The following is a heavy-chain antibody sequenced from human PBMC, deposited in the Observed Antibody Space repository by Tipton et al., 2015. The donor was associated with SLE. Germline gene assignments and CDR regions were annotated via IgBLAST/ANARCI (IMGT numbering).Heavy chain of an antibody. J-gene: IGHJ4*02. CDR3: ARDQIYRNYYFDY. CDR2: IYSAGST. CDR1: GGSITGYY. Sequence: LRLSCTVSGGSITGYYWSWIRQPAGKGLEWIGRIYSAGSTTYNPYNPSLKSRTTMSVDPSKNQSSLRLSSVTATDTAMYFCARDQIYRNYYFDYWGQGTLVTVSS. D-gene: IGHD3-16*02. V-gene: IGHV4-4*07.